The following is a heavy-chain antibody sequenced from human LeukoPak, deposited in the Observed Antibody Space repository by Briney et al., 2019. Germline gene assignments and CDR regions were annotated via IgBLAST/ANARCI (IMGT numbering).Heavy chain of an antibody. V-gene: IGHV4-34*01. CDR3: ARGHSPVTTKVSYFQH. J-gene: IGHJ1*01. D-gene: IGHD4-17*01. Sequence: SETLSLTCAVYGGSLSGYYWSWIRQPPGKGLEWIGEFNHSGSTNYNPSLKSRVTILVATSKDQFSLKLSSVTAADTAVYYCARGHSPVTTKVSYFQHWGQGTLVTVSS. CDR2: FNHSGST. CDR1: GGSLSGYY.